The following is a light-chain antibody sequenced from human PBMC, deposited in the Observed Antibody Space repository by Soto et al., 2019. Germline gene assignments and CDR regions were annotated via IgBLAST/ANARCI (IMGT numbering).Light chain of an antibody. CDR3: QHYHNWPPWT. CDR2: GAS. CDR1: QSVSNN. J-gene: IGKJ1*01. Sequence: EIVMTQSPATLSLSPGERVTLSCRASQSVSNNLAWYQQKPGQAPRLLIYGASTRATGIPARFSGSGSGTEFTLTISSLQSEDCAIYYCQHYHNWPPWTFGQGTKVEIK. V-gene: IGKV3-15*01.